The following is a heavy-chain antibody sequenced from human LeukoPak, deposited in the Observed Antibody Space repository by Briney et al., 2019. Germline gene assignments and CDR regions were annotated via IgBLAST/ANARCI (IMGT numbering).Heavy chain of an antibody. J-gene: IGHJ3*02. CDR2: IYYSGST. CDR3: ARDPYYDYVWGSYQAAHHAFDI. CDR1: GGSISSGDYY. Sequence: KASQTLSLTCTVSGGSISSGDYYWSWIRQPPGKGLEWIGYIYYSGSTYYNPSLKSRVTISVDTSKNQFSLKLSSVTAADTAVYYCARDPYYDYVWGSYQAAHHAFDIWGQGTMVTVSS. V-gene: IGHV4-30-4*08. D-gene: IGHD3-16*01.